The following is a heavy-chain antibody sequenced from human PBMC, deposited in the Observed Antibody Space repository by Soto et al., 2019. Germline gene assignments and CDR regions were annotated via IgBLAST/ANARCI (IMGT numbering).Heavy chain of an antibody. D-gene: IGHD1-20*01. CDR2: ISSSGSTI. Sequence: GGSLRLSCAASGFTFSDYYMSWIRQAPGKGLEWVSYISSSGSTIYYADSVKGRFTISRDNAKNSLYLQMNSLRAEDTAVYYCARDLYKWNDEALGYWGQGNLVTVSS. CDR1: GFTFSDYY. V-gene: IGHV3-11*01. J-gene: IGHJ4*02. CDR3: ARDLYKWNDEALGY.